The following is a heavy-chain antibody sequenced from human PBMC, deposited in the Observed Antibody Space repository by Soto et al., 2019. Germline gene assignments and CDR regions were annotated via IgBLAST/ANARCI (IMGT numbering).Heavy chain of an antibody. CDR2: IYYSGST. CDR1: VGSVSSGSYY. Sequence: SETLSLTCTFSVGSVSSGSYYCSWIRQPPWKGLEWIGYIYYSGSTNYNPSLKSRVTISVDTSKNQFSLKLSSVTAADTAVYYCARSLVGDHRRVEYWGQGTLVIVSS. V-gene: IGHV4-61*01. D-gene: IGHD1-26*01. J-gene: IGHJ4*02. CDR3: ARSLVGDHRRVEY.